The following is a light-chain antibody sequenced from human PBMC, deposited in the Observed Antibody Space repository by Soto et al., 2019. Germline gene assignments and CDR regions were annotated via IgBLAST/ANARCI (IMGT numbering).Light chain of an antibody. CDR3: QQFYTNSYT. J-gene: IGKJ2*01. V-gene: IGKV4-1*01. CDR2: WAS. Sequence: DIVMTQSPDSLAVSLGERATINCKSSQSVLYSANNKTYLAWYQQKSGQPPKLLIYWASTREYGVPDRFSGSGSGTDFTLTISSPQAEDVAVYYCQQFYTNSYTFDQGTKLEIK. CDR1: QSVLYSANNKTY.